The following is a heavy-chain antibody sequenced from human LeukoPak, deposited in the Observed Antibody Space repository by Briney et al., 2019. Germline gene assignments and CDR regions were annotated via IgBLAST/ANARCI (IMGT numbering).Heavy chain of an antibody. J-gene: IGHJ3*02. V-gene: IGHV1-2*02. CDR1: GYTFTAYY. D-gene: IGHD6-13*01. CDR3: ARVWSSWYGRRFGTLDAFDI. CDR2: INPNSGGT. Sequence: WASVKVSCKASGYTFTAYYMHWVRQAPGQGLEWMGRINPNSGGTNYAQKFQGRVTMTRDTSISTAYMELSRLRSDDTAVYYCARVWSSWYGRRFGTLDAFDIWGQGTMVTVSS.